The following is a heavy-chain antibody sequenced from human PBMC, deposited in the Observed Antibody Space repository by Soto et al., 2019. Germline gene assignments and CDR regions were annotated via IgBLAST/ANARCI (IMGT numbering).Heavy chain of an antibody. J-gene: IGHJ5*01. D-gene: IGHD2-15*01. CDR2: IYYSGST. CDR3: ARTGFCSSDACYPNWFDS. V-gene: IGHV4-61*01. Sequence: PSETLSLTCTVSGGSVSSGSYYWSWIRQPPGEGLEWIGYIYYSGSTSYNPSLKSRVTMSVDTSKNQFSLKLNSVTAADTAVYYCARTGFCSSDACYPNWFDSWGQGTLVTVSS. CDR1: GGSVSSGSYY.